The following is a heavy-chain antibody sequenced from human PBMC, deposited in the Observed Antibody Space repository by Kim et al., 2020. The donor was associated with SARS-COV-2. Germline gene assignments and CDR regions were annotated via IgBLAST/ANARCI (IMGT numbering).Heavy chain of an antibody. CDR2: IYYSGST. CDR3: ARDYYGSGSYYNVAYYGMDV. V-gene: IGHV4-31*03. J-gene: IGHJ6*02. CDR1: GGSISSGGYY. Sequence: SETLSLTCTVSGGSISSGGYYWSWIRQHPGNGLEWIGYIYYSGSTYYNPSLKSRVTISVDTSKNQFSLKLSSVTAADTAVYYCARDYYGSGSYYNVAYYGMDVWGQGTTVTVSS. D-gene: IGHD3-10*01.